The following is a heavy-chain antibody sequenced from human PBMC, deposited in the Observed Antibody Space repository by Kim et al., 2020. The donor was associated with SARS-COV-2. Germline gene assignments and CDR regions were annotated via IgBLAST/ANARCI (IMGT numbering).Heavy chain of an antibody. Sequence: ASVKVSCKASGYTFTSYAMHWVRQAPGQRLEWMGWINAGNGNTKYSQKFQGRVTITRDTSASTAYMELSSLRSEDTAVYYCARGKLVRGVIIEGLDYWGQGTLVTVSS. D-gene: IGHD3-10*01. CDR1: GYTFTSYA. V-gene: IGHV1-3*01. CDR3: ARGKLVRGVIIEGLDY. J-gene: IGHJ4*02. CDR2: INAGNGNT.